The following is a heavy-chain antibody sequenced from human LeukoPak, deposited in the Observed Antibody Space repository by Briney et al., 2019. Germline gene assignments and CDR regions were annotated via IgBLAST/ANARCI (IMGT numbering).Heavy chain of an antibody. Sequence: GASVKVSCKTSGYMFTTYGTSWVRQVPGQGLEWMGWISAYNGYTNYAQKLQVRVTMTTDTSTSTAYMELRSLTSDDTAVYYCARDKAVTTELTQYFQHWGQGTLVTVSS. CDR2: ISAYNGYT. CDR3: ARDKAVTTELTQYFQH. J-gene: IGHJ1*01. CDR1: GYMFTTYG. V-gene: IGHV1-18*01. D-gene: IGHD4-11*01.